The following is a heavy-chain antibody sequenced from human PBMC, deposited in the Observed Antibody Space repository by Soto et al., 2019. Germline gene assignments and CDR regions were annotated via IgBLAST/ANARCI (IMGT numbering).Heavy chain of an antibody. D-gene: IGHD3-10*01. CDR1: GFTFSSYW. CDR3: ARGLGKFGANWFDP. J-gene: IGHJ5*02. Sequence: GGSLRLSCAASGFTFSSYWMSWVRQAPGKGLEWVANIKQDGSEKYYVDSVKGRFTISRDNAKNSLYLQMNSLRAEDTAVYYCARGLGKFGANWFDPWGQGTLVTVSS. V-gene: IGHV3-7*01. CDR2: IKQDGSEK.